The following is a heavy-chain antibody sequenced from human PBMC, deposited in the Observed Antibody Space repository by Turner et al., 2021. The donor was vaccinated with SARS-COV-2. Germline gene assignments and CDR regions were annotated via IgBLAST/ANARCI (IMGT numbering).Heavy chain of an antibody. J-gene: IGHJ5*02. Sequence: EVQLVESGGGLVKPGGSLRLSCAASGFTFNSYSMNWVRQAPGKGLEWVSFISSSSSYIYYADSVKGRFTISRDNAKNSLYLQMNSLRAEDTAVYYCARGTYYYDSSVYSGTNWFDPWGQGTLVTVSS. V-gene: IGHV3-21*01. D-gene: IGHD3-22*01. CDR2: ISSSSSYI. CDR1: GFTFNSYS. CDR3: ARGTYYYDSSVYSGTNWFDP.